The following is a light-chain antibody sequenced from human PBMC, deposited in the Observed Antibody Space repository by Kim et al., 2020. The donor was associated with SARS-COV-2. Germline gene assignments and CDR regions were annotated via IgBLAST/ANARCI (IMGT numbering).Light chain of an antibody. J-gene: IGLJ3*02. V-gene: IGLV4-60*03. CDR3: ETWDSNTWV. Sequence: QPVLTQSSSASASLGSSVKLTCTLSSGHSSYIIAWHQQQPGKAPRYLMKVEGSGSYNKGSGVPDRFSCSSSGADRYLTISNLQSEDEGDYYCETWDSNTWVFGGGTQLTVL. CDR2: VEGSGSY. CDR1: SGHSSYI.